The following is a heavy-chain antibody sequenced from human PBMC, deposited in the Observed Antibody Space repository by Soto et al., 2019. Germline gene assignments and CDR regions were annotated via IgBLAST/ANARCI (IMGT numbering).Heavy chain of an antibody. CDR3: AKADCGGDCYSPDFDY. CDR1: GLTFSSYA. J-gene: IGHJ4*02. CDR2: ISGSGGST. Sequence: GGSLRLSCAGSGLTFSSYAMSWVRQAPGKGLEWVSAISGSGGSTYYADSVKGRFTISRDNSKNTLYLQMNSLRAEDTAVYYCAKADCGGDCYSPDFDYWGKGTLVTVSS. D-gene: IGHD2-21*02. V-gene: IGHV3-23*01.